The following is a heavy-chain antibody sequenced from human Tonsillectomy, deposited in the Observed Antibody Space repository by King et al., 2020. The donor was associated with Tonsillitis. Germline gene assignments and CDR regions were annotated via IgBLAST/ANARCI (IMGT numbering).Heavy chain of an antibody. CDR2: INHSGST. J-gene: IGHJ4*02. CDR1: GGSFSGNS. Sequence: VQLQQWGAGLLTPSETLSLTCAVYGGSFSGNSWSWIRQPPGKGLEWIGEINHSGSTSYNPSLKSRVTISVDTSKNQFSLKLSSVTAADTAVYYCARFAGTYYYDGSGYFFDYWGQGTLVTVSS. V-gene: IGHV4-34*01. CDR3: ARFAGTYYYDGSGYFFDY. D-gene: IGHD3-22*01.